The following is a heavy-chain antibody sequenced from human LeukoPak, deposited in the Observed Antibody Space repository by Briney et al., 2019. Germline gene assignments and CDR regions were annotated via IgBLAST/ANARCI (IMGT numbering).Heavy chain of an antibody. CDR1: GFIVSANY. Sequence: GGSLRLSCAASGFIVSANYMTWVRQAPGKGLEWVSVIHSGGNTYYADSVKGRFTISRDNSKNTVYLQMNSLRAEDTAVYYCAKVAGSGWFDPWGRGTLVTVSS. D-gene: IGHD1-14*01. J-gene: IGHJ5*01. CDR2: IHSGGNT. V-gene: IGHV3-53*01. CDR3: AKVAGSGWFDP.